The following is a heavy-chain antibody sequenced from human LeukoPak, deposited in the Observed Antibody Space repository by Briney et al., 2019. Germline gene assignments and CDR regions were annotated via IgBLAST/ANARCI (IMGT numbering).Heavy chain of an antibody. CDR3: ARDGGDCAGDSCYVDY. CDR2: ISRSGSTK. D-gene: IGHD2-21*01. CDR1: GFTFSDYN. J-gene: IGHJ4*02. V-gene: IGHV3-11*01. Sequence: GGSLRLSCAASGFTFSDYNMRWIRQAPGKGLEWVSSISRSGSTKYYADSVKGRFTISRDNAKNSLYLQMNSLRAEETALYYCARDGGDCAGDSCYVDYWGQGTLVTVSS.